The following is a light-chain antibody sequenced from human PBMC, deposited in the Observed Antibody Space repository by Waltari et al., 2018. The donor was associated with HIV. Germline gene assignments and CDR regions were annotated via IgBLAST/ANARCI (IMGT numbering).Light chain of an antibody. Sequence: YELTQPPSVSVSPGQTASITCSGNALSAQFGYWYQLKVGQAPVLIIFRSRERSPQVPARFSASESGTRFTLTISGVQAEDEADYFCLSADGRGVRKFFGGGTRLTVL. J-gene: IGLJ2*01. V-gene: IGLV3-25*03. CDR3: LSADGRGVRKF. CDR2: RSR. CDR1: ALSAQF.